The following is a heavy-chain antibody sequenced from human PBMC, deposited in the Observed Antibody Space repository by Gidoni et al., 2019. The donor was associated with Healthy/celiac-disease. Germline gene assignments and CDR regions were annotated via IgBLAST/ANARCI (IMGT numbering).Heavy chain of an antibody. CDR3: AFDQEGSGYGY. CDR1: GCSISSSSYH. D-gene: IGHD3-22*01. V-gene: IGHV4-39*01. CDR2: IYFSGST. J-gene: IGHJ4*02. Sequence: QLQLQESGPGLVKPSETLSLTCPVAGCSISSSSYHWGWIRQPPGKGLEWIGSIYFSGSTYYNPSLKSRVTISVDTSKNQFSLKLSSVTAADTAVYYCAFDQEGSGYGYWGQGTLVTVSS.